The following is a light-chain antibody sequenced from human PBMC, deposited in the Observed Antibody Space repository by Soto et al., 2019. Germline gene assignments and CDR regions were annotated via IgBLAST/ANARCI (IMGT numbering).Light chain of an antibody. CDR1: QSVSSN. CDR3: QQYNNLPPWT. CDR2: GAS. Sequence: EIVMTKSPATLSVTPGERATLSCRASQSVSSNLAWYHQKPGQAPRLLIYGASTRATGIPARFSGSGSGTEFTLTISSLQSEDFAIYYCQQYNNLPPWTFGQGAKVDIK. V-gene: IGKV3-15*01. J-gene: IGKJ1*01.